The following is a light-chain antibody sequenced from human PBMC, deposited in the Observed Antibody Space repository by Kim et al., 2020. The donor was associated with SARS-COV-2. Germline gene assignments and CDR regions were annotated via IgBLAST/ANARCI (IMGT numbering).Light chain of an antibody. CDR2: YVN. CDR1: TPFY. CDR3: ASYRDDFDV. Sequence: QSALTQPASVSGSPGQSITISCTGVTPFYVSWYQQHPGTAPKVIIYYVNYRPSGVSDRFSGPMSGDTASLSISALRTEDEATYYCASYRDDFDVF. V-gene: IGLV2-14*03. J-gene: IGLJ1*01.